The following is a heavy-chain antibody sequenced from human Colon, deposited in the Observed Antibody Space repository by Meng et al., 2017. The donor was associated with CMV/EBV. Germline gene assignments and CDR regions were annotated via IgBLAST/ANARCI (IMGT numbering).Heavy chain of an antibody. CDR1: GGSISSSSYY. Sequence: SETLSLTCTVSGGSISSSSYYWGWIRQPPGKGLEWIGSIYYSGSTYYNPSLKSRVTISVDTSKNQFSLNLSSVTAADTAVYYCVRRRSQSLIGWFDPWGQGTLVTVSS. V-gene: IGHV4-39*07. CDR3: VRRRSQSLIGWFDP. J-gene: IGHJ5*02. CDR2: IYYSGST. D-gene: IGHD3-16*01.